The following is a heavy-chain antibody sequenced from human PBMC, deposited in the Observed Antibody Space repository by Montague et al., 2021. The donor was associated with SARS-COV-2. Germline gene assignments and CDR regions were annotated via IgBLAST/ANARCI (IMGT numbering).Heavy chain of an antibody. D-gene: IGHD3-10*01. CDR2: ISYSGST. V-gene: IGHV4-39*02. Sequence: SETLSLTCTVSAGSISTNSYYWAWIRQPPGKGLEWIGSISYSGSTYFNPSLESRLTVSVDTSKNHFSLKLSSVTAADTAVYYCARLWDFYGSGSYKNSWFDTGGQGTRVTVPS. CDR1: AGSISTNSYY. CDR3: ARLWDFYGSGSYKNSWFDT. J-gene: IGHJ5*02.